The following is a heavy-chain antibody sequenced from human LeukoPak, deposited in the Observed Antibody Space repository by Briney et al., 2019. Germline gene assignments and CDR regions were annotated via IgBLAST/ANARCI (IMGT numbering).Heavy chain of an antibody. J-gene: IGHJ4*02. CDR3: ARGEEYVWGSYRYDY. V-gene: IGHV1-69*06. Sequence: SVKVSCKVSGYTLSELSMHWVRQAPGQGLEWMGGIIPFFDTTNYAQKFQGRVTITADKSTSTAYMELSSLRSEDAAVYYCARGEEYVWGSYRYDYWGQGTLVTVSS. CDR2: IIPFFDTT. CDR1: GYTLSELS. D-gene: IGHD3-16*02.